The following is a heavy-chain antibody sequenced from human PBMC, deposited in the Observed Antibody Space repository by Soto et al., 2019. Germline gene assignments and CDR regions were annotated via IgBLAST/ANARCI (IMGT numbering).Heavy chain of an antibody. Sequence: GASVKVSCKASGYTFQTNAMHWVRQAPGQRLEWMGWINVDNGNTTYSQNFQGRVTIARDTSASTAYMGLSSLRSEDTAVYYCARGSCFSGYLPLDYWGQGTLVTVSS. J-gene: IGHJ4*02. CDR1: GYTFQTNA. V-gene: IGHV1-3*01. CDR3: ARGSCFSGYLPLDY. D-gene: IGHD3-22*01. CDR2: INVDNGNT.